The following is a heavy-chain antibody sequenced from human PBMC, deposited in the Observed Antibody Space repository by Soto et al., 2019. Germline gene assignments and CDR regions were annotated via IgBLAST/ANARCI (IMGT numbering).Heavy chain of an antibody. CDR1: GFTFGSHA. CDR2: VSASGTT. Sequence: PGGSLRLSCEASGFTFGSHAMTWARQAPGKGLEWVSGVSASGTTYYADSVNGRFTVSRDNSKNTPYLQMSRLRAEDTAIYYCAKDRDYFASWGQGTLVTVSS. CDR3: AKDRDYFAS. J-gene: IGHJ4*02. V-gene: IGHV3-23*01.